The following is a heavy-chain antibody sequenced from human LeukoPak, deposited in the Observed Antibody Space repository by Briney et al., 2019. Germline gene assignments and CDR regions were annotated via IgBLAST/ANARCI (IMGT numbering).Heavy chain of an antibody. CDR1: GLTLSSNY. J-gene: IGHJ4*02. CDR2: VYSGGDT. D-gene: IGHD3-22*01. V-gene: IGHV3-66*02. Sequence: GGSLRLSCAASGLTLSSNYMSWVRQSPGKGLEWVSVVYSGGDTYYTDSVKGRFTISRDNSKNTVYLQMNSLRAEDTAVYYCARNRDSSGYIYWGQGTLVTVSS. CDR3: ARNRDSSGYIY.